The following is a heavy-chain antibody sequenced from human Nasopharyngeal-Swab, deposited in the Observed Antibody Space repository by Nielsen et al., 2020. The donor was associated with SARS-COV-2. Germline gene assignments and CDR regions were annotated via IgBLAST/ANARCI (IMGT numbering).Heavy chain of an antibody. J-gene: IGHJ4*02. Sequence: SETLSLTCTVSGGSIYSSNWWSWVRQSPGRGLEWIGEIHDSGTTDYNPSLKGRVTISVDTSKNQFSLKLNSVTAADTAVYYCARRETIVGSFDSWGKGTLVTVSS. CDR2: IHDSGTT. CDR1: GGSIYSSNW. D-gene: IGHD1-26*01. V-gene: IGHV4-4*02. CDR3: ARRETIVGSFDS.